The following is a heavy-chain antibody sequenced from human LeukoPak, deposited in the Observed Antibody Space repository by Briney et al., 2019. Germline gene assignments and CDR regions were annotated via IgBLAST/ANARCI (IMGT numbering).Heavy chain of an antibody. Sequence: GGSLRLSCAASGFTFSSYAMSWVRQAPGKGLEWVAFIRYDGSNKYYADSVKGRFTISRDNSKNTLYLQMNSLRAEDTVVYYCAKDRRPHYYYYYMDVWGKGTTVTVSS. CDR2: IRYDGSNK. J-gene: IGHJ6*03. V-gene: IGHV3-30*02. CDR1: GFTFSSYA. CDR3: AKDRRPHYYYYYMDV.